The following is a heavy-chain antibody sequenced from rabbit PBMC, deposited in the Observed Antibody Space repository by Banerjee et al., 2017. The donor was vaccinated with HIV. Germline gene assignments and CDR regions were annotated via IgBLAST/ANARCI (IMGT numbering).Heavy chain of an antibody. CDR3: ARSGDWAFKL. J-gene: IGHJ4*01. CDR1: GFSFSNKYV. Sequence: QEQLEESGGDLVKPEGSLTLTCTASGFSFSNKYVMCWVRQAPGKGLEWIACINTNSGNTVYASWVNGRFTISRTSSTTVTLQMTSLTAADTATYFCARSGDWAFKLWGQGTLVTVS. CDR2: INTNSGNT. V-gene: IGHV1S45*01. D-gene: IGHD4-1*01.